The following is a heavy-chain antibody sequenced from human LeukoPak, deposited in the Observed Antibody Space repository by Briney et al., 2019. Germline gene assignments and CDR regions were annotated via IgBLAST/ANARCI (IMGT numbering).Heavy chain of an antibody. J-gene: IGHJ4*02. Sequence: GASVKVSCKPSGYTFTDYFMHWVRQAPGQGLEWLGRIDPNSGGTNYPQKFQGTVTMTRDTSISTVYMELSRLRSDDTAMYYCARDHCGGDSCLGYWGQGTLVTVSS. V-gene: IGHV1-2*06. CDR2: IDPNSGGT. CDR1: GYTFTDYF. D-gene: IGHD2-21*01. CDR3: ARDHCGGDSCLGY.